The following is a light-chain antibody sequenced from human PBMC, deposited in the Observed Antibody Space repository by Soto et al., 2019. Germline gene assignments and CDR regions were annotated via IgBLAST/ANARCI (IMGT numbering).Light chain of an antibody. CDR2: YDR. CDR3: QVWESSSDVEGV. V-gene: IGLV3-21*01. J-gene: IGLJ3*02. CDR1: NIGTKS. Sequence: SYELTQPPSVSEAPGETATITCGGNNIGTKSVHWYQQKPGQAPVLVMFYDRVRPSGIPDRFSGSNSGNTATLTISRVEAGDEADYYCQVWESSSDVEGVFGGGTKLTVL.